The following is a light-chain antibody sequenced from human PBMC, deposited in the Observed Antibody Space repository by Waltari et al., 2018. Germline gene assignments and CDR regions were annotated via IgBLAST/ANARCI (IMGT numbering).Light chain of an antibody. CDR2: GKD. V-gene: IGLV3-19*01. CDR3: HSRVVSNVRGA. J-gene: IGLJ2*01. Sequence: SSELTQAPAVSVALGQTVRITCQGDSLRSYDASWYQQKPGQAPILVIYGKDNRPSGIPDRFSGSTSGNTASLTITGSQAEDEADYYCHSRVVSNVRGAFGGGTKLTVL. CDR1: SLRSYD.